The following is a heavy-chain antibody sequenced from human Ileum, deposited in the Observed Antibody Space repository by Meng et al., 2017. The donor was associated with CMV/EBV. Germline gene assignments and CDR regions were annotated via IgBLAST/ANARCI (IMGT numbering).Heavy chain of an antibody. CDR1: GGSISGYY. V-gene: IGHV4-59*01. Sequence: SETLSLTCTVSGGSISGYYWNWIRQTPGKGLEWIENIDYSGTTKYNPSLKSRVTISVDTSKIQVSLNLGPVAPADTAVYCCARGWGTTSPWDYWGQGMLVTVSS. CDR3: ARGWGTTSPWDY. J-gene: IGHJ4*02. CDR2: IDYSGTT. D-gene: IGHD3-16*01.